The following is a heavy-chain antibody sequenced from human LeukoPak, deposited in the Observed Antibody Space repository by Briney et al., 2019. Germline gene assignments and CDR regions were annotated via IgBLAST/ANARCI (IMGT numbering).Heavy chain of an antibody. CDR1: GGSISSSTYY. D-gene: IGHD3-16*01. CDR3: ARQPPGGYYFDY. J-gene: IGHJ4*02. V-gene: IGHV4-39*01. Sequence: PSETLSLTCTVSGGSISSSTYYWGWIRQPPGKGLEWIGSIYYSGSTYYNPSLKSRVTISVDTSKNQFSLKLSSVTAADTAVYYCARQPPGGYYFDYWGQGTLVTVSS. CDR2: IYYSGST.